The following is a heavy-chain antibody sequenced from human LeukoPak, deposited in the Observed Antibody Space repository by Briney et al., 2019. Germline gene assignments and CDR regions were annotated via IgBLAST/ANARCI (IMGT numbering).Heavy chain of an antibody. Sequence: PSETLSLTCTVSGGSISSSSYYWGWIRQPPGKGLEWIGSIYYSGSTYYNPSLKSRVTISVDTSKNQFSLKLSSVTAADTAVYYCARVLDKHCSSTSCYPNWFDPWGQGTLVTVSS. J-gene: IGHJ5*02. CDR3: ARVLDKHCSSTSCYPNWFDP. CDR1: GGSISSSSYY. D-gene: IGHD2-2*01. CDR2: IYYSGST. V-gene: IGHV4-39*07.